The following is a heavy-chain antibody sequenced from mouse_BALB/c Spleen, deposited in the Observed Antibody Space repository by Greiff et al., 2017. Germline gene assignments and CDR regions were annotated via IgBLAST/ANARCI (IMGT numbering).Heavy chain of an antibody. V-gene: IGHV5-12-2*01. CDR3: ARLRSAMDY. CDR2: ISNGGGST. CDR1: GFTFSSYT. J-gene: IGHJ4*01. Sequence: EVMLVESGGGLVQPGGSLKLSCAASGFTFSSYTMSWVRQTPEKRLEWVAYISNGGGSTYYPDTVKGRFTISRDNAKNTLYLQMSSLKSEDTAMYYCARLRSAMDYWGQGTSVTVSS. D-gene: IGHD1-1*01.